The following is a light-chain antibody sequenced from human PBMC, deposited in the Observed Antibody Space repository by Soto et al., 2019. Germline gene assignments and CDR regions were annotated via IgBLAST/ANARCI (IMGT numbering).Light chain of an antibody. CDR3: CSYAGSSTFSYV. CDR2: EGS. J-gene: IGLJ1*01. V-gene: IGLV2-23*03. CDR1: SSDVGSYNL. Sequence: QSVLTQPASVSGSPGQSITISCTGTSSDVGSYNLVSWYQQHPGKAPKLMIYEGSKRPSGVSNRFSGSKSGNTASLTISWLQAEDEADYYCCSYAGSSTFSYVFGTGTKVTVL.